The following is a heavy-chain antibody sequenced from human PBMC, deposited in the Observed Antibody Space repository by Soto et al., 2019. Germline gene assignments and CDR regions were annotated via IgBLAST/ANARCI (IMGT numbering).Heavy chain of an antibody. CDR1: GGSFSDYF. D-gene: IGHD6-6*01. Sequence: PSETLSLTCAVYGGSFSDYFWTWIRQPPGKGLEWIGEINHSGSTNFNPSLKSRVAISADTSRYQFSLRVTSVTAADTAVYYCAGREFASSSFHYYYYAVDVWGQGTMVTVSS. CDR2: INHSGST. J-gene: IGHJ6*02. CDR3: AGREFASSSFHYYYYAVDV. V-gene: IGHV4-34*01.